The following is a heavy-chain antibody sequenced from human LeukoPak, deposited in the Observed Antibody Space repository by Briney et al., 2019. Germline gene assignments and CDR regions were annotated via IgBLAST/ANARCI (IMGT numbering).Heavy chain of an antibody. CDR3: AKGGKWDVTPFDY. CDR2: ISGGGGST. D-gene: IGHD1-26*01. Sequence: GGSLRLSCEASGFTFTSYSMNWVRQAPGKGLEWVSTISGGGGSTYYADYVKGRFTISRDNSKNTLYLQVNSLRAEDTAVYYCAKGGKWDVTPFDYWGQGTLVTVSS. CDR1: GFTFTSYS. J-gene: IGHJ4*02. V-gene: IGHV3-23*01.